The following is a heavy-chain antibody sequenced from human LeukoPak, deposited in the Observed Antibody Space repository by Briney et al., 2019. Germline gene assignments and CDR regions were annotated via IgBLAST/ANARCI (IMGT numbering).Heavy chain of an antibody. CDR3: AGKWSIDH. Sequence: GGSLRLSCAVSGFTFNNDWMHWVRRAAGKGLLWVSRISGDGTTTSYADSVKGLFTISRDNAKNTLYLQMDSLRAEDMAVYYCAGKWSIDHWGQGTLVTVSS. D-gene: IGHD2-15*01. CDR2: ISGDGTTT. CDR1: GFTFNNDW. V-gene: IGHV3-74*01. J-gene: IGHJ4*01.